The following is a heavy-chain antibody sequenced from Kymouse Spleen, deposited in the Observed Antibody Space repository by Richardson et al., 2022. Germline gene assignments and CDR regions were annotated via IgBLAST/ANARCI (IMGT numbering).Heavy chain of an antibody. V-gene: IGHV4-34*01. J-gene: IGHJ6*02. CDR3: AREEWNYRNYYGMDV. D-gene: IGHD1-7*01. Sequence: QVQLQQWGAGLLKPSETLSLTCAVYGGSFSGYYWSWIRQPPGKGLEWIGEINHSGSTNYNPSLKSRVTISVDTSKNQFSLKLSSVTAADTAVYYCAREEWNYRNYYGMDVWGQGTTVTVSS. CDR1: GGSFSGYY. CDR2: INHSGST.